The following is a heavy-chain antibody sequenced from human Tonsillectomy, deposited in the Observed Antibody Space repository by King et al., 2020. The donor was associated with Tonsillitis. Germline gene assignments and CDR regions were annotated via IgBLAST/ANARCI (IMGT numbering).Heavy chain of an antibody. D-gene: IGHD6-13*01. V-gene: IGHV3-30*18. CDR2: ISCDGSNK. CDR3: AKGNFPDSSWYENYYYGLDV. CDR1: GFTFSSFG. Sequence: VQLVESGGGVVQPGRSLRLSCAASGFTFSSFGMHWVRQAPGKGLEWVAVISCDGSNKFYADSVKGRFTISRDNSKNTLYLQMNSLRAEDTAVYYCAKGNFPDSSWYENYYYGLDVWGQGTPVTVSS. J-gene: IGHJ6*02.